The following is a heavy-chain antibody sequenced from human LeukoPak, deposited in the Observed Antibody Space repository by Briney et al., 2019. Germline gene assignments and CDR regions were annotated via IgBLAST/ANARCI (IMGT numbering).Heavy chain of an antibody. D-gene: IGHD3-22*01. CDR2: ISYDGSNK. J-gene: IGHJ4*02. V-gene: IGHV3-30*04. CDR1: GFTFSSYA. CDR3: ARAPLYYYEDEGFMAYFDY. Sequence: GGSLRLSCAASGFTFSSYAMHWVRQAPGEGLEWVAVISYDGSNKYYADSVKGRFTISRDNSKNTLYLQMNSLRAEDTAVYYCARAPLYYYEDEGFMAYFDYWGQGTLVTVSS.